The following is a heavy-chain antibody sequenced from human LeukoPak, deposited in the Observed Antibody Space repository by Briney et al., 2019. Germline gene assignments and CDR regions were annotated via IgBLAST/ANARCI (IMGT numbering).Heavy chain of an antibody. CDR2: INPNNGGT. V-gene: IGHV1-2*02. J-gene: IGHJ4*02. D-gene: IGHD3-10*01. CDR1: GYTFTGYY. Sequence: ASVKVSCKASGYTFTGYYIRWVRQAPGQGLELMGWINPNNGGTNYAQKFQGRVTMTRDTSISTAYMELSRLRSDDTAVYYCARDIQYYYGSGRLGENKIIDYWGQGTLVTVSS. CDR3: ARDIQYYYGSGRLGENKIIDY.